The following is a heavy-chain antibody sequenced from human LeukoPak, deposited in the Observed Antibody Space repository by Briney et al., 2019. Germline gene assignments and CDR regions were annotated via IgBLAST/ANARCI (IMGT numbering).Heavy chain of an antibody. CDR3: AKDATYYYDSSGYYFDY. CDR2: ISPSGGIT. Sequence: GGSLRLSCAASGFTFSTYGMNWVRQAPGKGLEWVSGISPSGGITYYADSVKGRFTISRDNTKNTLYLQMNSLRAEDTAVYYCAKDATYYYDSSGYYFDYWGQGTLVTVSS. CDR1: GFTFSTYG. D-gene: IGHD3-22*01. J-gene: IGHJ4*02. V-gene: IGHV3-23*01.